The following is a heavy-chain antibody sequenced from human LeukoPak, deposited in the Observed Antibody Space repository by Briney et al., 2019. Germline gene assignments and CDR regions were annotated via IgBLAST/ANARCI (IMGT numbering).Heavy chain of an antibody. CDR2: ICTSGST. Sequence: PSETLSLTCAVSGGSISSYYWSWIRQPPGKGLEWIGYICTSGSTNYNPYLKSRVTISVDTSKKQFSLKLSSVTAADTAVYYCARSFTIAAPYFDYWGQGTLVTVSS. V-gene: IGHV4-4*09. CDR3: ARSFTIAAPYFDY. D-gene: IGHD6-6*01. J-gene: IGHJ4*02. CDR1: GGSISSYY.